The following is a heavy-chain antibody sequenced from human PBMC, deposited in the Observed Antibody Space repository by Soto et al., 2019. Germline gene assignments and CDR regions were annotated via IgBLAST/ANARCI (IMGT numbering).Heavy chain of an antibody. CDR3: ARSVVAATGRPAFDI. J-gene: IGHJ3*02. Sequence: PSETLSVTYTVSDGYISSVGYYWSCIRQHPGKGLEWIGYIYYSGSTYYNPSLKSRVTISVNTSKNQFSLKLSSVTAADTAVYYCARSVVAATGRPAFDIWGQGTMDTVSS. D-gene: IGHD2-15*01. CDR1: DGYISSVGYY. CDR2: IYYSGST. V-gene: IGHV4-31*03.